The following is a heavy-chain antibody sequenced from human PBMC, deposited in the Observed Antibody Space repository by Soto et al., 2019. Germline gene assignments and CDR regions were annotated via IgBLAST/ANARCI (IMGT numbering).Heavy chain of an antibody. D-gene: IGHD3-10*01. J-gene: IGHJ6*02. CDR2: IYHSGST. V-gene: IGHV4-38-2*01. CDR3: ANYGSGIGHYYYGMDV. CDR1: GYSISSGYY. Sequence: SETLSLTCAVSGYSISSGYYWGWIRQPPGKGLEWIGSIYHSGSTYYNPSLKSRVTISVDTSKNQFSLKLSSVTAADTAVYYCANYGSGIGHYYYGMDVWGQGTTVTVSS.